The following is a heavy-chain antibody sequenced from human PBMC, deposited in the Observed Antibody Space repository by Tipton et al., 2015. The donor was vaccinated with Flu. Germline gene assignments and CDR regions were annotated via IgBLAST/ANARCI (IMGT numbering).Heavy chain of an antibody. D-gene: IGHD2-15*01. Sequence: GLVKPSETLSLTCTVSGGSISSSSYYWGWIRQPPGKGLEGIGSIYYSGSTYYNPSLKSRVTISVDTSKNQFSLKLSSVTAADTAVYYCATKEVSYCSGGSCYSYYFDYWGQGTLVTVSS. CDR2: IYYSGST. V-gene: IGHV4-39*01. CDR1: GGSISSSSYY. CDR3: ATKEVSYCSGGSCYSYYFDY. J-gene: IGHJ4*02.